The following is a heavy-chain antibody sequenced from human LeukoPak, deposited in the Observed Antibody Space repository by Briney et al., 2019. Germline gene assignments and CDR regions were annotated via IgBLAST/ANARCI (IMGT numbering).Heavy chain of an antibody. CDR1: GYTFTGYY. Sequence: ASVKVSCKASGYTFTGYYMHWVRQAPGQGLEWMGRINPNSGGTNYAQKFQGRVTMTRDTSISTAYMELSRLRSDDTAVYYCARNEWLVRNWFDPWGPGTLVTVSS. V-gene: IGHV1-2*06. CDR3: ARNEWLVRNWFDP. D-gene: IGHD6-19*01. CDR2: INPNSGGT. J-gene: IGHJ5*02.